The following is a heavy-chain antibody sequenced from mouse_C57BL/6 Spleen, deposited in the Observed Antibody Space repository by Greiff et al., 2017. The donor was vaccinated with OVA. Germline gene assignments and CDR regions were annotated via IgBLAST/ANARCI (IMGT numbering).Heavy chain of an antibody. Sequence: EVQVVESGGGLVKPGGSLKLSCAASGFTFSSYAMSWVRQTPEKRLEWVATISDGGSYTYYPDNVKGRFTISRDNAKNNLYLQMSHLKSEDTAMYYCASNHGYFDYWGQGTTLTVSS. CDR3: ASNHGYFDY. J-gene: IGHJ2*01. CDR2: ISDGGSYT. CDR1: GFTFSSYA. V-gene: IGHV5-4*01.